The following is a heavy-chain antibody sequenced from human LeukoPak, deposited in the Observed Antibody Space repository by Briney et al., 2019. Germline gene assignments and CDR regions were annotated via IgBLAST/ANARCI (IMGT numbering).Heavy chain of an antibody. V-gene: IGHV3-49*04. CDR1: GFTFGDYA. Sequence: GGSLRLSCTASGFTFGDYAMSWVRQAPGKGLEWVGFIRSKAYGGTTEYAASVKGRFTISRDDSKSIAYLQMNSLKTEDTAVYYCKVFDPKYSSGWYLVYWGQGTLVTVSS. J-gene: IGHJ4*02. D-gene: IGHD6-19*01. CDR2: IRSKAYGGTT. CDR3: KVFDPKYSSGWYLVY.